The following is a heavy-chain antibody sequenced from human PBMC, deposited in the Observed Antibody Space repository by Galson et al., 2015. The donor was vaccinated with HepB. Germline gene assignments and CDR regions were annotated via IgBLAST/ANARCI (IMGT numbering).Heavy chain of an antibody. J-gene: IGHJ3*02. CDR3: ARAGGYDILTGLGAFDI. Sequence: SLRLSCAASGFTFSSYSMNWVRQAPGKGLEWVSSISSSSSYIYYADSVKGRFTISRDNAKNSLYLQMNSLRAEDTAVYYCARAGGYDILTGLGAFDIWGQGTMVTVSS. CDR1: GFTFSSYS. CDR2: ISSSSSYI. V-gene: IGHV3-21*01. D-gene: IGHD3-9*01.